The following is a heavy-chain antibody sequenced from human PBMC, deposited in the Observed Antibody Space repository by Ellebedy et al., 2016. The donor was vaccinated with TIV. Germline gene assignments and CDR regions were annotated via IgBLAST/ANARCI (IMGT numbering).Heavy chain of an antibody. CDR3: ARGGGYCSSTSCFADYYYGMDV. J-gene: IGHJ6*02. Sequence: PGGSLRLSCAASGFTFSSYEMNWVRQAPGKGLEWVSYISSSGSTIYYADSVKGRFTLSRDNAKNSLYLQMNSLRAEDTAVYYCARGGGYCSSTSCFADYYYGMDVWGQGTTVTVSS. CDR2: ISSSGSTI. D-gene: IGHD2-2*01. V-gene: IGHV3-48*03. CDR1: GFTFSSYE.